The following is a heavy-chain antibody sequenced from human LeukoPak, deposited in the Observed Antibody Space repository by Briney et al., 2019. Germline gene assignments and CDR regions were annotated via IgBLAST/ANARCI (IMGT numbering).Heavy chain of an antibody. J-gene: IGHJ3*02. CDR3: ATPYCSSISCLDVFNI. CDR2: KYYSGSA. V-gene: IGHV4-31*03. D-gene: IGHD2-2*01. CDR1: GVSISDGRYY. Sequence: PSETLSLTCNVSGVSISDGRYYWAWIRQHPGKGLEWIAYKYYSGSAKYNPSLKSRLTISVDTPNNQFSLQLRSVTAADTAMYYCATPYCSSISCLDVFNIWGQGTMVTVSS.